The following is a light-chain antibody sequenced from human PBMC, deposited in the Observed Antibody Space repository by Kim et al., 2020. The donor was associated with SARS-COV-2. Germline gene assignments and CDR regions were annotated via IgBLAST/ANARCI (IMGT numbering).Light chain of an antibody. CDR2: KDS. Sequence: SPGQTARITCSGDALPKQYAYWYQQKPGQAPVLVIYKDSERPSGIPERFSGSSSGTIVTLTISGVQAEEEADYYCQSADSSGTYVVFGGGTKLTVL. CDR1: ALPKQY. CDR3: QSADSSGTYVV. V-gene: IGLV3-25*01. J-gene: IGLJ2*01.